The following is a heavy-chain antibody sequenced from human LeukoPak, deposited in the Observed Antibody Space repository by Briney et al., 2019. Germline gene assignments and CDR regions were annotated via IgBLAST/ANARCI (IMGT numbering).Heavy chain of an antibody. CDR1: DESITMYY. V-gene: IGHV4-59*01. CDR3: ARGRVSSSTWYNTYYYYFYMDV. Sequence: SETLSLTCSVSDESITMYYWTWIRQPPGKGLEWIGYVDHTGSTNFNPSLNGRVSISRDTTKNLFSLRLRSVTAADTAVYFCARGRVSSSTWYNTYYYYFYMDVWGKGTTVTVSS. CDR2: VDHTGST. D-gene: IGHD1-1*01. J-gene: IGHJ6*03.